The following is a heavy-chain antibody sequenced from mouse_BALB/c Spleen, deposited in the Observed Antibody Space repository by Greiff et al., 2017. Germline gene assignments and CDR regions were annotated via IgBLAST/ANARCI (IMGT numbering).Heavy chain of an antibody. V-gene: IGHV1S16*01. CDR1: GYTFTSYY. J-gene: IGHJ4*01. D-gene: IGHD1-1*02. CDR2: INPSNGGT. CDR3: TGGWYAMDY. Sequence: VQLQQPGAELVKPGASVKLSCKASGYTFTSYYMYWVKQRPGQGLEWIGGINPSNGGTNFNEKFKSKATLTVDESSSTAYMQLSSLTSEDSAVYYCTGGWYAMDYWGQGTSVTVSS.